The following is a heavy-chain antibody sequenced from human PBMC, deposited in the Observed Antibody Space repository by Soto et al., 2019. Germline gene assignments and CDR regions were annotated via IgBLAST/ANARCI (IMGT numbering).Heavy chain of an antibody. CDR1: GGSISSYY. Sequence: SETLSLTCTVSGGSISSYYLSWIRQPPGKGLEWIGYIYYSGSTNYNPSLKSRVTISVDTSKNQFSLKLSSVTAADTAVYYCARGGEMATITNFDYWGQGTLVTVSS. CDR3: ARGGEMATITNFDY. V-gene: IGHV4-59*01. CDR2: IYYSGST. D-gene: IGHD5-12*01. J-gene: IGHJ4*02.